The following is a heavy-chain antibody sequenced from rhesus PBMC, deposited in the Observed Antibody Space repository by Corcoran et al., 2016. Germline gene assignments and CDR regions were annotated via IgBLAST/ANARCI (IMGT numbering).Heavy chain of an antibody. V-gene: IGHV3-110*02. D-gene: IGHD3-34*01. J-gene: IGHJ4*01. CDR2: ISSGSGSTT. Sequence: EVQLVESGGGLVQPGGSLRLSCAASGFTFSDHYMDWVRQAPGEGLEWVSSISSGSGSTTLYPDSVKGRFTISRDNAKNTVYLQMNSLRAEDTAVYYCARPRGDYFYFDYWGQGVLVTVSS. CDR3: ARPRGDYFYFDY. CDR1: GFTFSDHY.